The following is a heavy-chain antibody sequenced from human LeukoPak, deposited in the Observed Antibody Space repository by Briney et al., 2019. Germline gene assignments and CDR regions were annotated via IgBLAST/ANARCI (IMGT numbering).Heavy chain of an antibody. CDR1: GWSFSGYY. D-gene: IGHD3-10*01. CDR3: ARGGAYYYGSGSYPRSSYYYGMDV. J-gene: IGHJ6*04. V-gene: IGHV4-34*01. Sequence: PSETLSLTCAVYGWSFSGYYWSWIRQPPGKGLEWIGEINHSGSTNYNPSLKSRVTISVDTSKNQFSLKLSSVTAADTAVYYCARGGAYYYGSGSYPRSSYYYGMDVWGKGTTVTVSS. CDR2: INHSGST.